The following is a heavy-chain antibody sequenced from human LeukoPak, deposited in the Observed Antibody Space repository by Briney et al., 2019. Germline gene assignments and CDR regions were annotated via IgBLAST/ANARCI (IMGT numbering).Heavy chain of an antibody. V-gene: IGHV3-49*03. J-gene: IGHJ4*02. CDR3: TRVRAAAALCDY. D-gene: IGHD6-13*01. CDR1: GFTFGDYA. CDR2: IRSKAYGGTT. Sequence: GGSLRLSCTASGFTFGDYAMSWFRQAPGKGLEWGGFIRSKAYGGTTEYAASVKGRFTISRDDSKSIAYLQMNSLKTEDTAVYYCTRVRAAAALCDYWGQGTLVTVSS.